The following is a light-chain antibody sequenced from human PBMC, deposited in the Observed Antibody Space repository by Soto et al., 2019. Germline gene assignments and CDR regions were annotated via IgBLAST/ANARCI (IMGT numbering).Light chain of an antibody. V-gene: IGKV1-39*01. CDR1: QRISTY. Sequence: DIQMTQSPSSLSASAGDRVTITCRASQRISTYLNWYQQKPGQAPKLLIYVASLLQSGVPSRFSGSGSGTDFTLTISGLQPEDVATYYCQQSYDTVAITFGQGTRLEIK. CDR2: VAS. J-gene: IGKJ5*01. CDR3: QQSYDTVAIT.